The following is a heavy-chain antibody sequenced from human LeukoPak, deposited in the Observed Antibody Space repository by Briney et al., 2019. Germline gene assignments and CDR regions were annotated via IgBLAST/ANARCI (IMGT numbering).Heavy chain of an antibody. CDR3: AREPWVRGVKYAFDI. V-gene: IGHV4-59*12. D-gene: IGHD3-10*01. Sequence: SETLSLTCTVSGGSISSYYWSWIRQPPGKGLEWIGYIYYSGSTNYNPSLKSRVTISVDTSKNQCSLKLSSVTAADTAVYYCAREPWVRGVKYAFDIWGQGTMVTVSS. CDR1: GGSISSYY. J-gene: IGHJ3*02. CDR2: IYYSGST.